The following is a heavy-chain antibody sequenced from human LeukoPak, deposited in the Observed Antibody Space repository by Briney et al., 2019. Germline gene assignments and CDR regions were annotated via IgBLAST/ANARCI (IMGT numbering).Heavy chain of an antibody. V-gene: IGHV3-74*01. CDR3: ARGGKFRGVTSGRFDY. J-gene: IGHJ4*02. CDR1: GFTFSSYW. D-gene: IGHD3-10*01. Sequence: GGSLRLSCAASGFTFSSYWMHWVRQAPGKGLVWVSRINSDGSSTSYADSVKGRFTISRDNAKNTLYLQMNSLRAEDTAVYYCARGGKFRGVTSGRFDYWGQGTLVTVSS. CDR2: INSDGSST.